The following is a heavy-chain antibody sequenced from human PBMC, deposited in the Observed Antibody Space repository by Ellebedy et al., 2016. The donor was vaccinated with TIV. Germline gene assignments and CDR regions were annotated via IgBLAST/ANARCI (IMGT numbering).Heavy chain of an antibody. CDR2: INHSGST. J-gene: IGHJ6*03. D-gene: IGHD3-9*01. CDR3: ARGLGYYDILTGFGGDYYYYMDV. CDR1: GGSFSGYY. V-gene: IGHV4-34*01. Sequence: SETLSLTXAVYGGSFSGYYWSWIRQPPGKGLEWIGEINHSGSTNYNPSLKSRVTISVDTSKNQFSLKLSSVTAADTAVYYCARGLGYYDILTGFGGDYYYYMDVWGKGTTVTVSS.